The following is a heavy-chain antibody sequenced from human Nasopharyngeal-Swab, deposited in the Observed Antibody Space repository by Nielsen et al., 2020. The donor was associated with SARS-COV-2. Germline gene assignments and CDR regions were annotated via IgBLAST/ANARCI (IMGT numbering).Heavy chain of an antibody. CDR1: GFTFSSYW. Sequence: GESLKISCAASGFTFSSYWMHWVRQAPGKGLVWVSHINSDGSSTSYADSVKGRFTISRDNAKNTLYLQMNSLRAEDTAVYYYARDRIGVGMDVWGQGTTVTVSS. J-gene: IGHJ6*02. D-gene: IGHD2-15*01. V-gene: IGHV3-74*01. CDR2: INSDGSST. CDR3: ARDRIGVGMDV.